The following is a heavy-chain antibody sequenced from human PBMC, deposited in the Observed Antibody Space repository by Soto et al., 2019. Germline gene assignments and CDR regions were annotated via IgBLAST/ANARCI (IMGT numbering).Heavy chain of an antibody. CDR1: GFTFSSYS. D-gene: IGHD3-3*01. V-gene: IGHV3-21*01. CDR3: ARGGFLEWFIDY. Sequence: GGSLRLSCAASGFTFSSYSMNWVRQAPGKGLEWVSSISSSSSYIYYADSVKGRFTISRDNAKNSLYLQMNSLRAEDTAVYYCARGGFLEWFIDYWGQGTLVTVSS. CDR2: ISSSSSYI. J-gene: IGHJ4*02.